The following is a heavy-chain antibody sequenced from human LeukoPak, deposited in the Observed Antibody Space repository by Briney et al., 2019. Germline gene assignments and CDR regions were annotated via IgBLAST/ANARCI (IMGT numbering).Heavy chain of an antibody. CDR2: TYYTSKWYN. V-gene: IGHV6-1*01. Sequence: SQTLSLTCAISGDSVSSNSAAWNWIRQSPSRGLEWQGRTYYTSKWYNDYAVSVKSRITINPDTSKNQFSLQLNSVTPEDTAVYYCARVLVWGSSTYYYYCYGMDVWGQGTTVTVSS. CDR1: GDSVSSNSAA. CDR3: ARVLVWGSSTYYYYCYGMDV. J-gene: IGHJ6*02. D-gene: IGHD6-13*01.